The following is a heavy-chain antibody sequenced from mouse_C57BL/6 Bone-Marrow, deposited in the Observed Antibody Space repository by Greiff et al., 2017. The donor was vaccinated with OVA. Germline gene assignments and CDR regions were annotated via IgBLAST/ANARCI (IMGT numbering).Heavy chain of an antibody. CDR3: ARDAEDSSGYTFAY. D-gene: IGHD3-2*02. CDR1: GFTFSDFY. CDR2: SSNKANDYTT. J-gene: IGHJ3*01. Sequence: EVKLVESGGGLVQSGRSLRLSCATSGFTFSDFYMEWVRQAPGKGLEWIAASSNKANDYTTEYSASGKGRFIVSRDTSQSILYLQMNALRAEDTAIYYCARDAEDSSGYTFAYWGQGTLVTVSA. V-gene: IGHV7-1*01.